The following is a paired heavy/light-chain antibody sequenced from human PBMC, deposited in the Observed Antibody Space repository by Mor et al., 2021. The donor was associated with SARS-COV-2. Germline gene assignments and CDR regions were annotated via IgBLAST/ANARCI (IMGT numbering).Heavy chain of an antibody. Sequence: QVQLVQSGAEVKKPGSSVKVSCKASGGTFSSYAISWVRQAPGQGLEWMGGIIPIFGTANYAQKFQGRVTITADESTSTAYMELSSLRSEDTAVYYCASGFVGYCSGGSCYPYYYGMDVWGQGTTVTVSS. CDR3: ASGFVGYCSGGSCYPYYYGMDV. CDR2: IIPIFGTA. D-gene: IGHD2-15*01. J-gene: IGHJ6*02. CDR1: GGTFSSYA. V-gene: IGHV1-69*01.
Light chain of an antibody. CDR3: MQATQFPPL. CDR2: KIS. J-gene: IGKJ1*01. CDR1: QSLVHSDGNTY. V-gene: IGKV2-24*01. Sequence: DIVMTQTPLSSPVTLGQPASISCRSSQSLVHSDGNTYLSWLQQRPGQPPRLLIYKISNRFSGVPDRFSGSGAGTDFTLKISRVEAEDVGVYYCMQATQFPPLFGQGTKVEIK.